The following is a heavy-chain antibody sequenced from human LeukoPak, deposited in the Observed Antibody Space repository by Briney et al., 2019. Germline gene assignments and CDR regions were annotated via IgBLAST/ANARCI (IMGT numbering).Heavy chain of an antibody. CDR3: ARGKITMVRGVRGYNWFDP. V-gene: IGHV4-59*01. J-gene: IGHJ5*02. D-gene: IGHD3-10*01. CDR1: GGSISSYY. CDR2: IYYNGST. Sequence: SETLSLTCTVSGGSISSYYWSWIRQPPGKGLEWIGYIYYNGSTNYNPSLKSRVTISVDTSKNQFSLKLSSVTAADTAVYYCARGKITMVRGVRGYNWFDPWGQGTLVTVSS.